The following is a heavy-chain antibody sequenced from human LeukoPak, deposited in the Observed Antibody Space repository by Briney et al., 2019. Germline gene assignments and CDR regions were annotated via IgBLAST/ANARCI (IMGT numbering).Heavy chain of an antibody. CDR2: IYSGCST. V-gene: IGHV3-53*01. CDR3: ARDSHSGSYYRLDY. D-gene: IGHD1-26*01. J-gene: IGHJ4*02. CDR1: GFIVSSNY. Sequence: QPGGSLRLSCAASGFIVSSNYMSWVGEAPGKGLEWGSVIYSGCSTYYAHSVKGRFTISRDNSKNTLYLQMNSLRAEDTAVYYCARDSHSGSYYRLDYWGQGTLVTVSS.